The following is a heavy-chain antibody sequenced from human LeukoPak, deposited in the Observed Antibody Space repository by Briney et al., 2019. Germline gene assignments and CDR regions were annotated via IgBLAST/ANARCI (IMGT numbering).Heavy chain of an antibody. Sequence: PGGSLRLSCAASGFTFSSYAMHWVRQAPGKGLEWVAVISYDGSNKYYADSVKGRFTISRDNSKNTLYLQMNSLRAEDTAVYYCARVTAVAGTPVGVDAWGQGILVTVS. CDR3: ARVTAVAGTPVGVDA. V-gene: IGHV3-30*04. J-gene: IGHJ4*02. CDR2: ISYDGSNK. D-gene: IGHD6-19*01. CDR1: GFTFSSYA.